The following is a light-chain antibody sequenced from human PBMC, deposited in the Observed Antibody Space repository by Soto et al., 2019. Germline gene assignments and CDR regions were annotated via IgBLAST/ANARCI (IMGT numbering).Light chain of an antibody. CDR1: SSDVGGYNY. Sequence: QSALTQPASVSGSPGQSSTISCTGTSSDVGGYNYVSWYQHHAGKAPRLMIYASSNRPSGVSHRFSGSRSGNTASLTISGLQAEDEAYYYCSAYTSGTTLYVFGTGTKLTVL. CDR3: SAYTSGTTLYV. V-gene: IGLV2-14*01. CDR2: ASS. J-gene: IGLJ1*01.